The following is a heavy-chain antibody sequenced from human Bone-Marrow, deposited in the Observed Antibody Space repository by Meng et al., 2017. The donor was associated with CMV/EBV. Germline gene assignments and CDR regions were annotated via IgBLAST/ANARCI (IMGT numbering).Heavy chain of an antibody. J-gene: IGHJ6*02. V-gene: IGHV1-69*10. Sequence: SVKVSCKASGGTFSSYAISWVRQAPGQGLEWMGGIIPILGIANYAQKFQGRVTITADKSTSTAYMELSSLRSGDAAVYYCARAQWRKRLYYYYYYRMDVWGQGTTVTVSS. D-gene: IGHD3-22*01. CDR3: ARAQWRKRLYYYYYYRMDV. CDR1: GGTFSSYA. CDR2: IIPILGIA.